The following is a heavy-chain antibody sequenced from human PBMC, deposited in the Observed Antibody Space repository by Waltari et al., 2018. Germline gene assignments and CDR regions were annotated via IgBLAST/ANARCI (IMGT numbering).Heavy chain of an antibody. CDR1: GLNFNLYT. CDR2: INSASRVI. J-gene: IGHJ3*01. CDR3: TRGLQFAFDF. Sequence: EVLLVESGGGLVQPGGSLRLSCTASGLNFNLYTLTWVRQGPGRGLEWVSYINSASRVILYADSVRGRFTISRDNAKNSLFLQMNNLRVEDTALYYCTRGLQFAFDFWGQGTMVSVSS. D-gene: IGHD2-21*02. V-gene: IGHV3-48*01.